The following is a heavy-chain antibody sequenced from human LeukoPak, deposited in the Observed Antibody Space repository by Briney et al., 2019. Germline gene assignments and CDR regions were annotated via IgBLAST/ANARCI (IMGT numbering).Heavy chain of an antibody. Sequence: GASVKVCCKASGYTFTSYGISWVRQAPGQGLEWMGWISAYNGNTNYAQKLQGRVTMTTDTSTSTAYMELRSLRSDDTAVYYCARQMYYDYVWGSYRKIEFDYWGQGTLVTVSS. CDR2: ISAYNGNT. J-gene: IGHJ4*02. CDR1: GYTFTSYG. V-gene: IGHV1-18*01. CDR3: ARQMYYDYVWGSYRKIEFDY. D-gene: IGHD3-16*02.